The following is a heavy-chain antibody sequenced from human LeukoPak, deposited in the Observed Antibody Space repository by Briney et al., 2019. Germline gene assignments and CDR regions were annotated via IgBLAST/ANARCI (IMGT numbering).Heavy chain of an antibody. J-gene: IGHJ6*02. CDR3: ARWSCSSTSCYDGYYYGMDV. V-gene: IGHV1-18*01. CDR2: ISAHNGHT. D-gene: IGHD2-2*01. CDR1: GYTFTSYG. Sequence: ASVKVSCKASGYTFTSYGVSWVRQAPGQGLEWMGWISAHNGHTNYAQKLQGRVTMTTDTSTSTAYMELRSLRSDDTAVYYCARWSCSSTSCYDGYYYGMDVWGQGTTVTVSS.